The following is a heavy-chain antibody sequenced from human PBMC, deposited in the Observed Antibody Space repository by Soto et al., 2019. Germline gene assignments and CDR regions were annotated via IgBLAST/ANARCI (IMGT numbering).Heavy chain of an antibody. Sequence: QAQVVQSGAEVRKPGSSVKLSCKASEGTFNSYAIAWVRQAPGQGLEWMRGIIPYYNTLNYAQKFQDRVTITADDSTNTVYLELSSLRSDDTAVYFCASGASRWYPYFFDSWDQGTLVTVSS. CDR3: ASGASRWYPYFFDS. CDR1: EGTFNSYA. D-gene: IGHD6-13*01. V-gene: IGHV1-69*01. J-gene: IGHJ4*02. CDR2: IIPYYNTL.